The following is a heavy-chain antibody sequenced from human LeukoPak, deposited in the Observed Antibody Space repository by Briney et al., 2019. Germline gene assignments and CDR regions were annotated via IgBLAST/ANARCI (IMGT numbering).Heavy chain of an antibody. CDR2: IYSGGST. J-gene: IGHJ4*02. CDR1: GFTVSSNY. CDR3: ARDSVGYYDSSGYSVNY. D-gene: IGHD3-22*01. Sequence: GGSLRLSCAASGFTVSSNYMSWVRQAPGKGLEWVSVIYSGGSTYYADSVKGRFTISRDNSKNTLYLQMNSLRAEDTAVYYCARDSVGYYDSSGYSVNYWGQGTLVTVSS. V-gene: IGHV3-53*01.